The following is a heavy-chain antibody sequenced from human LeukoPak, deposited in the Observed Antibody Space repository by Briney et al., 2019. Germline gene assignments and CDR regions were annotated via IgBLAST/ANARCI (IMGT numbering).Heavy chain of an antibody. J-gene: IGHJ4*02. CDR2: FYTSGST. Sequence: ASETLSPTCTVSGGSISSYYWSWIRQPPGKGLEWIGYFYTSGSTNYNPFLKSRVTISVDTSKNQFSLKLSSVTAADTAVYYCARHSPIGYYFRHFDYWGQGTLVTVSS. CDR1: GGSISSYY. CDR3: ARHSPIGYYFRHFDY. V-gene: IGHV4-4*09. D-gene: IGHD3-22*01.